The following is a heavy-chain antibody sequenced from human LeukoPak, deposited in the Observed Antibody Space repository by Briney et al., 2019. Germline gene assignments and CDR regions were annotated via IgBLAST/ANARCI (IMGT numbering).Heavy chain of an antibody. Sequence: PSETLSLTCAVYGGSFSGYYWSWIRQPPGKGLEWIGEINHGGRTNYSPSLKSRVTISVDTSKNQFSLNLSSVTAADTAMYYCARGLELGYCSGASCYIWFDPWGQGTLVTVSS. V-gene: IGHV4-34*01. CDR1: GGSFSGYY. CDR3: ARGLELGYCSGASCYIWFDP. D-gene: IGHD2-2*02. J-gene: IGHJ5*02. CDR2: INHGGRT.